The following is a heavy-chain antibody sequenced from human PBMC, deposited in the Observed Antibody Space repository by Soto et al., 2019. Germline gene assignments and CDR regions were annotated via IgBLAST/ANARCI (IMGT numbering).Heavy chain of an antibody. Sequence: QVGLQETGPGLVKPSQTLSLTCAVSGDSISDSDFYWDWIRQSPGQGLEWIGYIHYSGTTYYNPSLKSRVTFSVDTAKNQFSLSLTSVTAADSAVYYCAGEGGTGTGSLDVWGRGTMVIVSS. J-gene: IGHJ3*01. V-gene: IGHV4-30-4*01. CDR2: IHYSGTT. D-gene: IGHD1-1*01. CDR3: AGEGGTGTGSLDV. CDR1: GDSISDSDFY.